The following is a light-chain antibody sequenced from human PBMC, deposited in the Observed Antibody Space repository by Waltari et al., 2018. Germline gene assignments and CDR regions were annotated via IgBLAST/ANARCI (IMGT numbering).Light chain of an antibody. CDR3: SSYAGGSSLM. CDR1: RTDVEGYDP. CDR2: EVT. V-gene: IGLV2-8*01. Sequence: QSALTQPPSASGSPGQSITISCPGIRTDVEGYDPVFWSHQHPGKAPKLLIYEVTKRPSGVPDRFSGSKSDNTASLAVSGLQAEDEADYYCSSYAGGSSLMFGGGTKLTVL. J-gene: IGLJ3*02.